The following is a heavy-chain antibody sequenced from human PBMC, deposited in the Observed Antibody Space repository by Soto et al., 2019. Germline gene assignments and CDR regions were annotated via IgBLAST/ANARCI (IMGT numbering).Heavy chain of an antibody. CDR2: ISGSGGST. CDR1: GFTFSSYA. Sequence: EVQLLEPGGGLVQPGGSLRLTCAASGFTFSSYAMSWVRQAPGKGLEWASAISGSGGSTYYADSVKGRFTISRDNSKNTLYLQMNSLSAEDTAVYYCAKKLSGDRPNWWGDVWGQGTTVTVSS. V-gene: IGHV3-23*01. CDR3: AKKLSGDRPNWWGDV. J-gene: IGHJ6*02. D-gene: IGHD7-27*01.